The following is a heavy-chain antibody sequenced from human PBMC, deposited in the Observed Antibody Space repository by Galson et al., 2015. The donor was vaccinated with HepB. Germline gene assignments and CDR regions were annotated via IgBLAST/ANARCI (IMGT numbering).Heavy chain of an antibody. D-gene: IGHD3-10*01. J-gene: IGHJ4*02. CDR3: ARAGKLTFGLLDY. Sequence: SLRLSCAASGFTFSSYAMHWVRQAPGKGLEWVAVISYDGSNKYYADSVKGRFTISRDNSKNTLYLQMNSLRAEDTAVYYCARAGKLTFGLLDYWGQGTLVTVSS. CDR1: GFTFSSYA. CDR2: ISYDGSNK. V-gene: IGHV3-30-3*01.